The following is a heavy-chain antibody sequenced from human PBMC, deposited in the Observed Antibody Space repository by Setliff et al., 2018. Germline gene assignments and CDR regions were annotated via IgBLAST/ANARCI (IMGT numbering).Heavy chain of an antibody. CDR2: IYYSGST. V-gene: IGHV4-59*01. D-gene: IGHD2-2*01. CDR3: ARGGCSSTSCPTYMDV. CDR1: GGSISSYY. J-gene: IGHJ6*03. Sequence: SETLSLTCTVSGGSISSYYWSWIRQPPGKGLEWIGYIYYSGSTNYNPSLKSRVTISVDTSKNQFSLKLSSVTAADTAVYYCARGGCSSTSCPTYMDVWGKGNTVTVSS.